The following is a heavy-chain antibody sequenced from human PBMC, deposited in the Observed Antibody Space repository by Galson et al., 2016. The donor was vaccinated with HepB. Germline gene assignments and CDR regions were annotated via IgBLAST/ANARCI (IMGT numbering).Heavy chain of an antibody. J-gene: IGHJ4*02. CDR2: LSTRRTT. V-gene: IGHV3-23*01. CDR1: GFVFSNFG. CDR3: AKERLVRRIFDH. Sequence: SLRLSCAASGFVFSNFGLSWVRQAPGKGLEWVASLSTRRTTYYSDSVQGRFTISRDNSNNTLYLQMNGLRAEDTDVYYCAKERLVRRIFDHWGQGTLLTVSS. D-gene: IGHD1-1*01.